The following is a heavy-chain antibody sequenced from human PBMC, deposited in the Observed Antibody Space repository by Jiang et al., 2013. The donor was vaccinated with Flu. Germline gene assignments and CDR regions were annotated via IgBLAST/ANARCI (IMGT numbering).Heavy chain of an antibody. Sequence: FTFSSYAMSWVRQAPGKGLEWVSAISGSGGSTYYADSVKGRFTISRDNSKNTLYLQMNSLRAEDTAVYYCAKDILTGGARWGNAFDIWGQGTMVTVSS. V-gene: IGHV3-23*01. CDR2: ISGSGGST. D-gene: IGHD3-9*01. CDR1: FTFSSYA. CDR3: AKDILTGGARWGNAFDI. J-gene: IGHJ3*02.